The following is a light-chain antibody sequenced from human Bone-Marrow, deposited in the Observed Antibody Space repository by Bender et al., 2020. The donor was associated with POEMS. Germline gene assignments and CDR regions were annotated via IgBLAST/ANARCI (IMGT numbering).Light chain of an antibody. CDR2: DVT. CDR3: AAWDDSLKGWV. Sequence: QSALTQPASVSGSPGQSVTISCTGTSRDVGGYNYVSWYQQHPGKAPKLMIYDVTKRPSGVPDRFSGSKSGNTASLTISGLQSEDEAYYYCAAWDDSLKGWVFGGGTKLTVL. CDR1: SRDVGGYNY. J-gene: IGLJ3*02. V-gene: IGLV2-11*01.